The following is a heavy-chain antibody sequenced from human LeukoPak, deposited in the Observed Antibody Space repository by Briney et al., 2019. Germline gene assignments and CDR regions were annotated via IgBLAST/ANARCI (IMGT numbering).Heavy chain of an antibody. CDR1: GFTLSNYD. Sequence: GGSLRLSCAASGFTLSNYDMNWVRQAPGRGVEWVSSMSTSSRYIYYKDSVRGRFTISRDDAKNSLYLEMNSLRAEDTAVYYCARADCSSSTCYLRRSWFDPWGQGTLVTVSS. CDR2: MSTSSRYI. V-gene: IGHV3-21*01. J-gene: IGHJ5*02. CDR3: ARADCSSSTCYLRRSWFDP. D-gene: IGHD2-2*01.